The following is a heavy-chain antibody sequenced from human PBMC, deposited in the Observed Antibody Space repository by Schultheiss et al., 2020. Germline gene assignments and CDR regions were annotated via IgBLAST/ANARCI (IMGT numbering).Heavy chain of an antibody. J-gene: IGHJ6*02. V-gene: IGHV4-31*11. CDR2: IYYSGST. CDR1: GCSISSAYH. Sequence: SETLSLTCAVSGCSISSAYHWSWIRQPPGKGLEWIGYIYYSGSTYYNPSLKSRVTISVDTSKNQFSLKLSSVTAADTAVYYCARLQDYGDYGSPPYGMDVWGRGHTGTVSS. D-gene: IGHD4-17*01. CDR3: ARLQDYGDYGSPPYGMDV.